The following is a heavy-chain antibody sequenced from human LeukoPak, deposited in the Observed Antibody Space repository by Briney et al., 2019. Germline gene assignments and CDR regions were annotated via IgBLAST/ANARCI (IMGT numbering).Heavy chain of an antibody. V-gene: IGHV4-61*02. D-gene: IGHD3-16*02. Sequence: SQTLSLTCTVSGGSISSGSYYWSWIRQPAGKGLEWIGRIYTSGSTNYNPSLKSRVTISVDTSKNQFSLKLSSVTAADTAVYYCARDRDYVWGNDRGFDYWGQGTLVTVSS. CDR2: IYTSGST. J-gene: IGHJ4*02. CDR1: GGSISSGSYY. CDR3: ARDRDYVWGNDRGFDY.